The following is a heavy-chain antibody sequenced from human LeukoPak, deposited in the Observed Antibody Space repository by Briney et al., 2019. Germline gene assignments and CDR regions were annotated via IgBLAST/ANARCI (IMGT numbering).Heavy chain of an antibody. Sequence: PSETLSLTCTVSGGSISSGGYYWSWIRQHPGKGLEWIGYIYYSGSIYYNPSLKSRVTISMDTSKNQFSLKLSSVTAADTAVYYCARDRRITIFGVVTHRWSDPWGQGTLVTVSS. V-gene: IGHV4-31*03. J-gene: IGHJ5*02. D-gene: IGHD3-3*01. CDR3: ARDRRITIFGVVTHRWSDP. CDR1: GGSISSGGYY. CDR2: IYYSGSI.